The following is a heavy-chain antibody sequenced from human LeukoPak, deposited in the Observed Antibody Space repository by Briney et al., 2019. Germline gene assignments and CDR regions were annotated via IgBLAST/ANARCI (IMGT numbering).Heavy chain of an antibody. CDR2: IYYSGST. D-gene: IGHD3-10*01. J-gene: IGHJ4*02. V-gene: IGHV4-30-4*01. CDR1: GGSISSGDYY. Sequence: PSETLSLTCTVSGGSISSGDYYWRWLRQPPGTGLEWIGYIYYSGSTYYNPSLKSRVTISVDTSKNQFSLKLSSVTAADTAVYYCARDLGGERTYWGQGTLVTVSS. CDR3: ARDLGGERTY.